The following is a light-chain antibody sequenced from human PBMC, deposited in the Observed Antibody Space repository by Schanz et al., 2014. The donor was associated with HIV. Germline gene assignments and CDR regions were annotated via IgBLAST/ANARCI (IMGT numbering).Light chain of an antibody. CDR2: EVS. CDR1: SSDVGSYNL. V-gene: IGLV2-23*02. J-gene: IGLJ2*01. CDR3: CSYAGTSTFVV. Sequence: QSVLTQPASVSGSPGQSITISCTGTSSDVGSYNLVSWYQQHPGKAPKLMIYEVSKRPSGVSNRFSGSKSGNTASLTFSGLQAEDEADYYCCSYAGTSTFVVFGRGTKLTVL.